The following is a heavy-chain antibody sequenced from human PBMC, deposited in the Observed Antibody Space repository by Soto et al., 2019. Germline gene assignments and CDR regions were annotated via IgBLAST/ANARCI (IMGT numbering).Heavy chain of an antibody. J-gene: IGHJ5*01. D-gene: IGHD1-20*01. V-gene: IGHV3-23*01. CDR1: GFTFSSYA. CDR2: ISGSGGST. Sequence: GGSLRLSCAASGFTFSSYAMSWVRQAPGKGLEWVAAISGSGGSTYYADSVKGRFTISRDNSKSTLYLQMNSLRAEDTAVYYCTRDSDYNDMKWFDPWGQGTLVTVSS. CDR3: TRDSDYNDMKWFDP.